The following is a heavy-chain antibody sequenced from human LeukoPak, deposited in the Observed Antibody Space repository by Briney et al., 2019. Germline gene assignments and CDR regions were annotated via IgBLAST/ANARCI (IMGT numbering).Heavy chain of an antibody. CDR3: ARDQSPYYYDSSGFYF. Sequence: SETLSLNCTVSGGSVSSGSYYWSWIRQPPGKGLEWIGYIYYSGSTNYHPSLESRVTISVDTSKPQFSLQLSSVTAADTAVYYCARDQSPYYYDSSGFYFWGQGTLVTVSS. J-gene: IGHJ4*02. V-gene: IGHV4-61*01. CDR1: GGSVSSGSYY. D-gene: IGHD3-22*01. CDR2: IYYSGST.